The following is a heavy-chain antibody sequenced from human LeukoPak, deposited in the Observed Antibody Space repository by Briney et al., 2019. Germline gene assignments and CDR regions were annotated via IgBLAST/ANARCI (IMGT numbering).Heavy chain of an antibody. CDR1: GFTFRNHA. J-gene: IGHJ5*02. V-gene: IGHV3-23*01. CDR2: ISGSGGST. CDR3: AKAMASVVTPGAS. Sequence: PGGSLRLSCAASGFTFRNHAMSWVRQASGKGLEWGSVISGSGGSTYYGDSVKGRFTISRDNSKKPLYLQMNSLRPEDTAVYFCAKAMASVVTPGASWGQGTLVTVSS. D-gene: IGHD4-23*01.